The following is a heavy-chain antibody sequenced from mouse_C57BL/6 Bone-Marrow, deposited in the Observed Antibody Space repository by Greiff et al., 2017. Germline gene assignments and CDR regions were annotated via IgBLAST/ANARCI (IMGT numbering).Heavy chain of an antibody. J-gene: IGHJ4*01. Sequence: QVQLQQPGAELVKPGASVKLSCKASGYTFTSYWMHWVKQRPGQGLEWIGMIHPNSGSTNYNEKFKSKATLTVDKSSSTAYMQLSSLTAEDSAVXYWSRQPIYDDYDATSPYYAMDYWGQGTLVTVSS. CDR1: GYTFTSYW. V-gene: IGHV1-64*01. D-gene: IGHD2-4*01. CDR3: SRQPIYDDYDATSPYYAMDY. CDR2: IHPNSGST.